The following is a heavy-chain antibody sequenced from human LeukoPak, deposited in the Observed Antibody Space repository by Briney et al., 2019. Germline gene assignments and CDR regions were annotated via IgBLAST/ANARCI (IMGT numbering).Heavy chain of an antibody. Sequence: SGGSLRLSCIASGFTFSNHGMHWVRQAPGKGLEWVTFIGHDGDNEQYAQSVRGRFTISRDKSKNTVYLQMNSLRAEDTAVYYCAKDRFYDFDYWGQGTLVTVSS. CDR1: GFTFSNHG. V-gene: IGHV3-30*02. CDR2: IGHDGDNE. CDR3: AKDRFYDFDY. D-gene: IGHD3-16*01. J-gene: IGHJ4*02.